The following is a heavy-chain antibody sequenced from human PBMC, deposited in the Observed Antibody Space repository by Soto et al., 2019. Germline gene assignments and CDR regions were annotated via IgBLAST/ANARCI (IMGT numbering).Heavy chain of an antibody. CDR1: GFTFSKAW. D-gene: IGHD2-15*01. Sequence: EVQLVESGGGLVEPGGSLRLSCAASGFTFSKAWMSWVRQAPGKGLEWVGRIRSKTDGGTRDYGAPVRGRFTISRDDSKSTVDLQMNSLKTEDTAVYFCTTDNCSGENCFFANWFDPWGQGTLVTVSS. CDR2: IRSKTDGGTR. J-gene: IGHJ5*02. V-gene: IGHV3-15*01. CDR3: TTDNCSGENCFFANWFDP.